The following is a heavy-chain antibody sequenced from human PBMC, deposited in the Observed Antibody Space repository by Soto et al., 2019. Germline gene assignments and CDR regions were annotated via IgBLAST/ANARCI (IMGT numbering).Heavy chain of an antibody. D-gene: IGHD3-10*01. Sequence: PGGSLSLSCAASGFTFRTYSMSWVRQAPGKGLEWVSAISGSGGSTYYADSVKGRFTISRDNSKNTLYLQMNSLRAEDTAVYYCAKSPTVSYYYYYYYGMDVWGQGTTVTVSS. CDR1: GFTFRTYS. V-gene: IGHV3-23*01. CDR2: ISGSGGST. J-gene: IGHJ6*02. CDR3: AKSPTVSYYYYYYYGMDV.